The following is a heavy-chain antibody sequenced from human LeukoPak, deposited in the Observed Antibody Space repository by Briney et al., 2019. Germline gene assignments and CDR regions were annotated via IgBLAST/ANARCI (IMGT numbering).Heavy chain of an antibody. Sequence: ASVKVSCKASGYSFTGYYIHWVRQAPGQGLEWTGWMNPNSGNTGYAQKFQGRVTMTRNTSISTAYMELSSLRSEDTAVYYCARGSGSEIFQHWGQGTLVTVSS. V-gene: IGHV1-8*02. CDR2: MNPNSGNT. D-gene: IGHD2-15*01. CDR3: ARGSGSEIFQH. J-gene: IGHJ1*01. CDR1: GYSFTGYY.